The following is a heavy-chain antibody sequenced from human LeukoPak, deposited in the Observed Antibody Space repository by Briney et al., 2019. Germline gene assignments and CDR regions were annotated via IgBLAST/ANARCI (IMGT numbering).Heavy chain of an antibody. CDR2: INTNTGNP. J-gene: IGHJ3*02. D-gene: IGHD6-13*01. CDR3: ARGYSSSWSPFDI. V-gene: IGHV7-4-1*01. CDR1: GYTFTSYA. Sequence: ASVKVSCKASGYTFTSYATNWVRQAPGQGLEWMGWINTNTGNPTYAQGFTGRFVFSLDTSVSTAYLQICSLKAEDTAVYYCARGYSSSWSPFDIWGQGTMVTVSS.